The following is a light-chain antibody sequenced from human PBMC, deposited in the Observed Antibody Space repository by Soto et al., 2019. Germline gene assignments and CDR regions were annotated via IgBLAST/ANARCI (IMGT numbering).Light chain of an antibody. CDR2: EVS. J-gene: IGLJ1*01. V-gene: IGLV2-14*01. Sequence: QSALTQPASVSGSPGQSITISCTGTSSDVGGYNFVSWYQQHPGRAPKLLIYEVSRRPSGVSNRFSGSKSGDTASLTISGLHAEDEADYSCYSSRGSYTPVLGPGPKVTVL. CDR3: YSSRGSYTPV. CDR1: SSDVGGYNF.